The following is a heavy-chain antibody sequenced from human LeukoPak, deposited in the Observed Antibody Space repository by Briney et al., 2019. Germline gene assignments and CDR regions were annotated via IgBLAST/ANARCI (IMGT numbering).Heavy chain of an antibody. V-gene: IGHV3-21*01. J-gene: IGHJ4*02. CDR1: GFTFSSYT. D-gene: IGHD4-17*01. Sequence: GGSLRLSCAASGFTFSSYTMNWVRQAPWTGLQWVSSISSSSSYIYYADSVKGRFTISRDNAKNSLYLQMNSLRAEDTAVYYCARDGDGDYVSDYWGQGTLVTVSS. CDR2: ISSSSSYI. CDR3: ARDGDGDYVSDY.